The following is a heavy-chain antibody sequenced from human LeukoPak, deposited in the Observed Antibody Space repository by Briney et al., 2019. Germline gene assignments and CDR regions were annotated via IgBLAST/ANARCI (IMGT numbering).Heavy chain of an antibody. CDR1: GGSISSGDYY. Sequence: SQTLSLTCTVSGGSISSGDYYWSWIRQPPGKGLEWIGYIYYSGSTYFNPSLKSRVTISVDTSKNRFSLKLSSVTAADTAVYYCARTYDFWSGYPRYFDYWGQGTLVTASS. V-gene: IGHV4-30-4*08. D-gene: IGHD3-3*01. CDR2: IYYSGST. J-gene: IGHJ4*02. CDR3: ARTYDFWSGYPRYFDY.